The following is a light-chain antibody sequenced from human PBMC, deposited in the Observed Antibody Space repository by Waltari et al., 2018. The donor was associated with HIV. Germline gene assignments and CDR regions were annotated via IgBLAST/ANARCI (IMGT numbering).Light chain of an antibody. V-gene: IGLV1-44*01. J-gene: IGLJ2*01. CDR1: SSNIVSSS. Sequence: QSVLTQSPSASWTPGQRVNISCFGPSSNIVSSSVTWYQHFPGTPPQLLIFSNTERQSGVPDRFSCAKSGTSASLAISGLHSQDESDYYCSAWDVTLNGLVFGGGTRLSVL. CDR2: SNT. CDR3: SAWDVTLNGLV.